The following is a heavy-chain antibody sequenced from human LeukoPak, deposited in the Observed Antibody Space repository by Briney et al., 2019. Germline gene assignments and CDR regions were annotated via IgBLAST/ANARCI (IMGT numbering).Heavy chain of an antibody. V-gene: IGHV3-21*01. J-gene: IGHJ4*02. CDR3: ASRASCGGDCYQFDY. CDR1: GFTFSNYN. CDR2: ISSSGSYI. D-gene: IGHD2-21*02. Sequence: RGSLRLSCAASGFTFSNYNMNWVRQAPGKGLEWVSSISSSGSYIYYADSMKGRFTISRDNAKNSLYLQMNSLRAEDTAVYYCASRASCGGDCYQFDYWGQGTLVTVSS.